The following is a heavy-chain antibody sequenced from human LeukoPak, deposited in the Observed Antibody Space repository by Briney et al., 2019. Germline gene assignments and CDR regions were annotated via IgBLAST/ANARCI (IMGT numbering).Heavy chain of an antibody. CDR2: IIPIFGTA. CDR1: GGTFSSYA. Sequence: ASVKVSCKASGGTFSSYAISWARQAPGQGLEWMGGIIPIFGTANYAQKFQGRVTITADESTSTAYMELSSLRSEDTAVYYCARDSSEFRSLIPHWGQGTLVAVSS. CDR3: ARDSSEFRSLIPH. V-gene: IGHV1-69*13. D-gene: IGHD2-21*01. J-gene: IGHJ1*01.